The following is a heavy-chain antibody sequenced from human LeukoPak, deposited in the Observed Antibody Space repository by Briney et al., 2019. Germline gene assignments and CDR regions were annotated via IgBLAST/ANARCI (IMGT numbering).Heavy chain of an antibody. CDR3: ARGARDYGDYYYYYYYMDV. CDR1: GFNFSDYY. CDR2: ISSSGSTI. Sequence: GGSLRLSCAASGFNFSDYYMSWIRQASGKGLEWVSYISSSGSTIYYADAVKGRFTISRDNAKISLYLQMNSLRAEDTAVYYCARGARDYGDYYYYYYYMDVWGKGTTVTVSS. J-gene: IGHJ6*03. V-gene: IGHV3-11*04. D-gene: IGHD4-17*01.